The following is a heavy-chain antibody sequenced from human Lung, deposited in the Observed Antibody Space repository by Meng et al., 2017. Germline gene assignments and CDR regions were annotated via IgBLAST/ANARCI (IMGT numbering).Heavy chain of an antibody. Sequence: GGSLRLSCAASGFTASHNYMSCVRQAPGKGLEWVSVIYSGGNTYYADYVKGRYTISRNNSKNTVFLKINSLRVEKTAVYYCARSPIDKYDLSALPLDYWGQGTLVTVSS. CDR3: ARSPIDKYDLSALPLDY. V-gene: IGHV3-66*02. D-gene: IGHD3-16*01. CDR2: IYSGGNT. CDR1: GFTASHNY. J-gene: IGHJ4*02.